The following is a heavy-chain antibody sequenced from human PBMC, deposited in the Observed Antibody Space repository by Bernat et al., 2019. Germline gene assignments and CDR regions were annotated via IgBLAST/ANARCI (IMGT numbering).Heavy chain of an antibody. CDR2: INPNSGGT. D-gene: IGHD3-22*01. CDR1: GYTFTGYY. V-gene: IGHV1-2*04. Sequence: QVQLVQSGADVKKPGASVKVSCKASGYTFTGYYMHWVRQAPGQGLEWMGWINPNSGGTNYAQKFQGWVTMTRDTSISTAYMELSRLRSDDTAVYYCARERADYYDSSGHDAFDIWGQGTRVTGSS. CDR3: ARERADYYDSSGHDAFDI. J-gene: IGHJ3*02.